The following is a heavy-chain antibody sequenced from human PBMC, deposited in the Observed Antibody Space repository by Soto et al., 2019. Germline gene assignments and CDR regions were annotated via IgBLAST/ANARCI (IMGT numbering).Heavy chain of an antibody. V-gene: IGHV4-39*01. D-gene: IGHD2-2*02. CDR2: IYYSGST. CDR1: GGSITSSYY. CDR3: ATIPATTILTDY. J-gene: IGHJ4*02. Sequence: SETLSLTCTVSGGSITSSYYWGWIRQPPGKGLEWIGSIYYSGSTYYNPSLKSRVTISVDTSKNHFSLKLSSVTAADTAVYYCATIPATTILTDYWGQGTLVTVSS.